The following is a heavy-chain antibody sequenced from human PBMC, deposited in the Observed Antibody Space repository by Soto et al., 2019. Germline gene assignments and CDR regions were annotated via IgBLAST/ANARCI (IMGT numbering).Heavy chain of an antibody. CDR2: IYYSGST. J-gene: IGHJ3*01. Sequence: PSDTLSLTCTVSGASISSCGYYWILIRQHPGKGLEWIGYIYYSGSTYYNPSLKSRVTISVDTSKNQFSLKLSSVTAADTAVYYCAIWCGGCTAFDVWGQGTNVSFSS. V-gene: IGHV4-31*03. D-gene: IGHD3-10*01. CDR1: GASISSCGYY. CDR3: AIWCGGCTAFDV.